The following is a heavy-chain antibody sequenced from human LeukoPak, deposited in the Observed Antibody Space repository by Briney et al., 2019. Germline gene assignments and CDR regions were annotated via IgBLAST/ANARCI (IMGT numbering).Heavy chain of an antibody. CDR2: ISGSGGST. CDR3: AKDRGSGSFSD. D-gene: IGHD3-10*01. Sequence: GGSLRLSCAASGFTFSSYAMSWVRQAPGKGLEWVSAISGSGGSTYYADSVKGRFTIPRDNSKNTLYLQMNSLRAEDTAVYYCAKDRGSGSFSDWGQGTLVTVSS. V-gene: IGHV3-23*01. J-gene: IGHJ4*02. CDR1: GFTFSSYA.